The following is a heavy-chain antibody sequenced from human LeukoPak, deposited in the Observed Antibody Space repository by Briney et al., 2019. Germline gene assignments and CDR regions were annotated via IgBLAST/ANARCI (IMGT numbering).Heavy chain of an antibody. V-gene: IGHV4-59*08. Sequence: PSETLSLTCTVSGGSLSSYYWSWIRQPPGKGLEWIGYIYYSGNADSNPSLKSRVTISVDTSKNQFSLKLSSVTAADTAVYYCAGRSYDILTGYYKGWDFDYWGQGTLVTVSS. CDR1: GGSLSSYY. CDR2: IYYSGNA. CDR3: AGRSYDILTGYYKGWDFDY. J-gene: IGHJ4*02. D-gene: IGHD3-9*01.